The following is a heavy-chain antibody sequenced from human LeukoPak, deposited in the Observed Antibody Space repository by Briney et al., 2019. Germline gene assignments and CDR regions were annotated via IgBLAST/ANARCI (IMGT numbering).Heavy chain of an antibody. CDR1: GASVSSSY. D-gene: IGHD4-23*01. CDR2: SYYSGST. Sequence: PSETLSLTCTVSGASVSSSYWCWIRQPQGKGLEWIGYSYYSGSTNYNPSLKSRVAISVDTSKNQFSLKLSSVTAADSAVYYCARWSGGNYYLDYWGQGTLVTVSS. CDR3: ARWSGGNYYLDY. J-gene: IGHJ4*02. V-gene: IGHV4-59*02.